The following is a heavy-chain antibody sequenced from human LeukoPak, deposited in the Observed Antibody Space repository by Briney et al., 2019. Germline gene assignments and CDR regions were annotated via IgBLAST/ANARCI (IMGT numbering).Heavy chain of an antibody. V-gene: IGHV4-31*03. CDR3: AREVGAARLWRYFDY. CDR1: GVSISSGGDY. J-gene: IGHJ4*02. CDR2: IYNSGNT. Sequence: PSQTLSLTCTVSGVSISSGGDYWTWIRQHPGKGLEWIGHIYNSGNTYYNPSLKSRITLSVDTSKNQFSLKMTSVTAADTAVYYCAREVGAARLWRYFDYWGQGTLVTVSS. D-gene: IGHD6-6*01.